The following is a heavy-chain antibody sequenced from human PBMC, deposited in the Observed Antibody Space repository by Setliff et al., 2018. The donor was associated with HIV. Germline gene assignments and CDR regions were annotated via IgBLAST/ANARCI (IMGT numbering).Heavy chain of an antibody. CDR3: ARARLQGIVTAVGPRDNCLDP. CDR1: GYTFTNYD. D-gene: IGHD1-26*01. J-gene: IGHJ5*02. Sequence: GASVKVSCKASGYTFTNYDISWVRQAPGQGLEWMGWISTYNGNTNYAQKLQGRVTMTTDTSTSTAYMELRSLTSDDTAVYYCARARLQGIVTAVGPRDNCLDPWGQGTRVTVSS. V-gene: IGHV1-18*01. CDR2: ISTYNGNT.